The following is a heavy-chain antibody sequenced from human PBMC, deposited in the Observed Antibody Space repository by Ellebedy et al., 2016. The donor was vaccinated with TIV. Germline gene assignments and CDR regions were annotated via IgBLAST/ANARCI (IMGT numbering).Heavy chain of an antibody. J-gene: IGHJ6*02. V-gene: IGHV3-23*01. D-gene: IGHD3-16*01. CDR1: GFTFSIYG. CDR3: AKDAGRGRGGYYYYGMDV. CDR2: ISGSGGST. Sequence: GESLKISXAASGFTFSIYGMHWVRQAPGKGLEWVSAISGSGGSTYYADSVKGRFTISRDNSKNTLYLQMNSLRAEDTAVYYCAKDAGRGRGGYYYYGMDVWGQGTTVTVSS.